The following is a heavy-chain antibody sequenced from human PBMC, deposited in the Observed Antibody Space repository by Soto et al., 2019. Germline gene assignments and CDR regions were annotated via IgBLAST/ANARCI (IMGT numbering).Heavy chain of an antibody. CDR2: IYYSGST. Sequence: SETLSLTCTVSGGSISSSSYYWGWIRQPPEKGLEWIGSIYYSGSTYYNPPLKSRVTISVDTSKNQFSRKLSSVTAADTVVYYCASSLVTTGYYYGMDVWGQGTTVTV. V-gene: IGHV4-39*01. CDR1: GGSISSSSYY. CDR3: ASSLVTTGYYYGMDV. D-gene: IGHD4-17*01. J-gene: IGHJ6*02.